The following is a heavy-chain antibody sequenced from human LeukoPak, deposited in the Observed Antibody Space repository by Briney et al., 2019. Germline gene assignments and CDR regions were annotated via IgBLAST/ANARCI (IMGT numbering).Heavy chain of an antibody. V-gene: IGHV4-59*01. Sequence: SETLSLTWTVSGGSISSYYWSWIRQPPGKGLEWIGYIYYSGSTNYNPSLKSRVTISVDTSKNQFSLKLSSVTAADTAVYYCARAGSGRNWFDPWGQGTLVTVSS. CDR3: ARAGSGRNWFDP. CDR1: GGSISSYY. J-gene: IGHJ5*02. CDR2: IYYSGST. D-gene: IGHD3-10*01.